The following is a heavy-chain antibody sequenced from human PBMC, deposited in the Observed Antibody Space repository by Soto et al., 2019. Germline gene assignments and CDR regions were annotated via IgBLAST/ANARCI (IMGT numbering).Heavy chain of an antibody. Sequence: GGSLRLSCAASGFTFSSYAMHWVRQAPGKGLEWVAVISYDGSNKYYADSVKGRFTISRDNSKNTLYLQMDSLRAEDTAIYYCAGRLTTAASLDYWGRGTLVTVSS. CDR3: AGRLTTAASLDY. CDR2: ISYDGSNK. D-gene: IGHD3-16*01. CDR1: GFTFSSYA. V-gene: IGHV3-30*14. J-gene: IGHJ4*02.